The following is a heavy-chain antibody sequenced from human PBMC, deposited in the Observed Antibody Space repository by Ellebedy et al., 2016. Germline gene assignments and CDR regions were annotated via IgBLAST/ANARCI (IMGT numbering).Heavy chain of an antibody. CDR1: GFTFSTSP. CDR2: ISFDGGDK. CDR3: ARDLGVSETSYLLLY. V-gene: IGHV3-30-3*01. D-gene: IGHD1-26*01. J-gene: IGHJ4*02. Sequence: GESLKISCAASGFTFSTSPMHWVRQTPGKGLEWVAFISFDGGDKYYADSVKGRFTISRDNSKNTLYLQMNSLRPEDTAVYYCARDLGVSETSYLLLYWGQGTLVTVSS.